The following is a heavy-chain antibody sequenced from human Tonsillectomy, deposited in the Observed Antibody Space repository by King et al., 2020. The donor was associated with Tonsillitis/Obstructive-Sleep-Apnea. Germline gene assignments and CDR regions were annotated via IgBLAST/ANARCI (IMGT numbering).Heavy chain of an antibody. CDR3: ARDWXQRRAXXSCXSDY. J-gene: IGHJ4*02. V-gene: IGHV1-18*01. Sequence: QLVQSGAEVKKPGASVKVSCKASGYTFTNYGISWVRQAPGHGLEWMGWISGHNGNTNYAQKLQGRVTMTTDTPTSTAYMELRSLRADDTAVYYCARDWXQRRAXXSCXSDYXXQGTLVXVXS. CDR2: ISGHNGNT. CDR1: GYTFTNYG. D-gene: IGHD2-2*01.